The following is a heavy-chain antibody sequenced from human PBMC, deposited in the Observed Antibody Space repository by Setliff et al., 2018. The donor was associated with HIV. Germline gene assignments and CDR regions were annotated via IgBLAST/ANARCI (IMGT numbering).Heavy chain of an antibody. D-gene: IGHD6-13*01. CDR1: GFPFTTYR. V-gene: IGHV5-51*01. J-gene: IGHJ3*02. CDR2: ISPGDSDT. CDR3: ASSRSWVNAFDI. Sequence: GESLKISCQAFGFPFTTYRISWVRQMPGKGLEWVGIISPGDSDTRYSPSFQGQVTISADKSISTAFLQWSSLKASDTAMYYCASSRSWVNAFDIWGQGTMVTVS.